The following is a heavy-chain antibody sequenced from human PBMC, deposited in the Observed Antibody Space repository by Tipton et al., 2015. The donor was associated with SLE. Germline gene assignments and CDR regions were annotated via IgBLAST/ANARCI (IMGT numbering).Heavy chain of an antibody. CDR3: ARDPVASHYGMDV. V-gene: IGHV4-34*01. CDR1: GGSFSGYY. Sequence: TLSLTCAVYGGSFSGYYWSWIRQPPGKGLEWIGEINHSGSTNYNPSLKSRVTISVDTSKNQFSLKLSSVTAADTAVYYCARDPVASHYGMDVWGQGTTVTVSS. D-gene: IGHD2-2*01. J-gene: IGHJ6*02. CDR2: INHSGST.